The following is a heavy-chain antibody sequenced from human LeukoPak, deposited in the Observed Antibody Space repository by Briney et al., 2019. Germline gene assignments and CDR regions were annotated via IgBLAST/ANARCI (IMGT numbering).Heavy chain of an antibody. D-gene: IGHD3-22*01. Sequence: GGSLRLSCAASGFTFSSHSMNCVCQAPGEGLEWVSYISSSSSTIYYADSVKGRFTISRDSAKNSLYLQMNSLRAEDTAVYYCARGAYYYEDWGQGTLVTVSS. J-gene: IGHJ4*02. CDR2: ISSSSSTI. V-gene: IGHV3-48*01. CDR3: ARGAYYYED. CDR1: GFTFSSHS.